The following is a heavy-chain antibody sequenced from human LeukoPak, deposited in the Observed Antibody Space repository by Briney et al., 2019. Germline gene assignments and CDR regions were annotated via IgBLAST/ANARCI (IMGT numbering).Heavy chain of an antibody. CDR2: ISYDGSNK. CDR3: AKNFRYGGKEGFTEHYYMDV. D-gene: IGHD4-23*01. V-gene: IGHV3-30*18. Sequence: GGSLRLSCAASGFTFSSYGMHWVRQAPGKGLEWVAVISYDGSNKYYADSVKGRFTISRDNSKNTLYLQMNSLRAEDTAVYYCAKNFRYGGKEGFTEHYYMDVWGKGTTVTVSS. J-gene: IGHJ6*03. CDR1: GFTFSSYG.